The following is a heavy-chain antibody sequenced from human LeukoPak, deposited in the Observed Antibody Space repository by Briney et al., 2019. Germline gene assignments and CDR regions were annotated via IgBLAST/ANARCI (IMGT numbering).Heavy chain of an antibody. D-gene: IGHD3-10*01. Sequence: ASVKVSCKASGYTFTSYDINWVRQATGQGLEWMGWMNPTSGNTGYAQKFQGRVTITRNTSISTAYMELSSLRSEDTAVYYCARGRLTMVRGVTREYYYYMDVWGKGTTVTVSS. CDR2: MNPTSGNT. J-gene: IGHJ6*03. CDR3: ARGRLTMVRGVTREYYYYMDV. CDR1: GYTFTSYD. V-gene: IGHV1-8*01.